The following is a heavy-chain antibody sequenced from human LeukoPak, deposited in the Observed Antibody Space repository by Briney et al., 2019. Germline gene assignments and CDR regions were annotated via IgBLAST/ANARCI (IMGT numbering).Heavy chain of an antibody. CDR3: ARMGLYTSSWPLGY. CDR2: IKQDGSEK. D-gene: IGHD6-13*01. Sequence: PGGSLRLSCAASGFTFSSYSMNWVRQAPGKGLEWVANIKQDGSEKYYVDSVKGRFTISRDNAKNSLYLQMNSLRAEDTAVYYCARMGLYTSSWPLGYWGQGTLVTVSS. J-gene: IGHJ4*02. V-gene: IGHV3-7*01. CDR1: GFTFSSYS.